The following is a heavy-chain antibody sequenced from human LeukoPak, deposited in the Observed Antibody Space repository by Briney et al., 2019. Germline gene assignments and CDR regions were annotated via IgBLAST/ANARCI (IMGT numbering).Heavy chain of an antibody. J-gene: IGHJ5*02. CDR1: GFTFDDYA. CDR3: ARGPYYGSGRGWFDP. V-gene: IGHV3-43D*03. CDR2: ISWDGGST. Sequence: GGSLRLSCAASGFTFDDYAMHWVRQAPGKGLEWVSLISWDGGSTYYADSVKGRFTISRDNSKNSLYLQMNSLRAEDTAVYYCARGPYYGSGRGWFDPWGQGTLVTVSS. D-gene: IGHD3-10*01.